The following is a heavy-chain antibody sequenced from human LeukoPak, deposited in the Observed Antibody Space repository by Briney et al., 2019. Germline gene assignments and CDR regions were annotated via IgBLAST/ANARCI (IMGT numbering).Heavy chain of an antibody. CDR2: INTDGTTI. CDR3: ARGSDSSGPLGSPFDY. D-gene: IGHD3-22*01. Sequence: PGGSLRLSCAASGLTFTKYWIHWVRQAPGEGLVWVSRINTDGTTITYADSVKGRFTISRDNAKNSLYLQMNSLRAGDTAVYYCARGSDSSGPLGSPFDYWGQGTLVTVSS. CDR1: GLTFTKYW. V-gene: IGHV3-74*01. J-gene: IGHJ4*02.